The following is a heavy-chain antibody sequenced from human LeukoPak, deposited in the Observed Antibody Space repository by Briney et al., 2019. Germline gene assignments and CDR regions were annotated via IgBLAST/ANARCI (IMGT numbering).Heavy chain of an antibody. CDR3: ARAVSALFRALYSSSSQNWFDP. D-gene: IGHD6-6*01. Sequence: ASVKVSCKASGYTFTGYYMHWVRQAPGQGLEWMGWINPNSGGTNYAQKFQGRVTMTRDTSISTAYMELSRLRSDDTAVYYCARAVSALFRALYSSSSQNWFDPWGQGTLVTVSS. V-gene: IGHV1-2*02. CDR2: INPNSGGT. J-gene: IGHJ5*02. CDR1: GYTFTGYY.